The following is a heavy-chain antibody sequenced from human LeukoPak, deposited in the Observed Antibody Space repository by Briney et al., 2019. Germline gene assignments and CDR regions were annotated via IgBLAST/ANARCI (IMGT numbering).Heavy chain of an antibody. CDR2: INHSGST. Sequence: SETLSLTCAVSGGSFSGYYWSWIRQPPGKGLEWIGEINHSGSTNYNPSLKSRVTISVDTSKNQFSLKLSSVTAADTAVYYCARAGGVKTAALDLDYWGQGTLVTVSS. V-gene: IGHV4-34*01. CDR3: ARAGGVKTAALDLDY. D-gene: IGHD6-25*01. CDR1: GGSFSGYY. J-gene: IGHJ4*02.